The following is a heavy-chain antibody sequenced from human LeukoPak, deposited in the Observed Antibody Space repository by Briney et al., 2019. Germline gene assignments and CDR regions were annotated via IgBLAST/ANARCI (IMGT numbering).Heavy chain of an antibody. D-gene: IGHD3-22*01. CDR3: APPPYYYEANGYSVA. CDR2: INSDGSST. V-gene: IGHV3-74*01. CDR1: GFTFSSYW. Sequence: GGSLRLSCAASGFTFSSYWMHWVRQAPGKGLVWVSRINSDGSSTSYADSVKGRFTISRDNAKNSLYLQMNSLRAEDTAVYYCAPPPYYYEANGYSVAWGQGTLVTVSS. J-gene: IGHJ5*02.